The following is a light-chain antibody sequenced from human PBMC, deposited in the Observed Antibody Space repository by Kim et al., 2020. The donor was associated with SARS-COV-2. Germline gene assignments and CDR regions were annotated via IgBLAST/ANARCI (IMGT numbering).Light chain of an antibody. Sequence: SYELTQPPSVSVSPGQTASITCSGDKLGDKYACWYQQKPGQSPVLVIYQDSKRPSGIPERFSGSNSGHTATLPISGTQAMDEADYYCQAWDSSIVVFGGGTQLTVL. CDR2: QDS. V-gene: IGLV3-1*01. CDR1: KLGDKY. J-gene: IGLJ2*01. CDR3: QAWDSSIVV.